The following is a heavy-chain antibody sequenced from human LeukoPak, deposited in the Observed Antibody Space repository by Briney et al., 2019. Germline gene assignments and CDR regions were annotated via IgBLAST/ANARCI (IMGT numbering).Heavy chain of an antibody. CDR1: GYTFTSYD. J-gene: IGHJ3*02. V-gene: IGHV1-8*03. Sequence: ASVKVSCKASGYTFTSYDINWVRQATGQGLEWMGWMNPNSGNTGYAQKFQGRVTITRNTFISTAYMELSSLSSDDTAVYYCARGLLSYSSSWSYAFDIWGQGTMVTVSS. CDR3: ARGLLSYSSSWSYAFDI. D-gene: IGHD6-13*01. CDR2: MNPNSGNT.